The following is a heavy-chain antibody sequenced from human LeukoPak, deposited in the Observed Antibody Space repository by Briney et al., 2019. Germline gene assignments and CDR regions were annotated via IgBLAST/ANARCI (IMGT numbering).Heavy chain of an antibody. CDR2: IYTSGST. J-gene: IGHJ6*03. D-gene: IGHD2-2*01. CDR3: ARGVWGCSSTSCYDGYYYYYYMDV. CDR1: GGSISSYY. Sequence: SETLSLTCTVSGGSISSYYWSWIRQPPGKGLEWIGRIYTSGSTNYNPSLKSRVSMSVDTSKNQFSLKLSSVTAADTAVYYCARGVWGCSSTSCYDGYYYYYYMDVWGKGTTVTVSS. V-gene: IGHV4-4*07.